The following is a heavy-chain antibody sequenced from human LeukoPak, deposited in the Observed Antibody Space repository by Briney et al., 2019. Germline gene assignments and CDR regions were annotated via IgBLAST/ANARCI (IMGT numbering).Heavy chain of an antibody. V-gene: IGHV3-23*01. CDR2: FSSSGTTT. CDR1: GFTFSSYA. D-gene: IGHD1-14*01. J-gene: IGHJ4*02. CDR3: AKRGYKGDHYFDY. Sequence: GGSLRLSCAASGFTFSSYAMSWVRQAPGKGLKWVSHFSSSGTTTYYADSVKGRFTISRDNSRNTMYLQMNSLRAEDTAVYYCAKRGYKGDHYFDYWGQGALVTVSS.